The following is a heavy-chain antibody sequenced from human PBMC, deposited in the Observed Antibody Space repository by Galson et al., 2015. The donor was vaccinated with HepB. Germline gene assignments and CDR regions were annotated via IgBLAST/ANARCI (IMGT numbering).Heavy chain of an antibody. V-gene: IGHV3-7*03. D-gene: IGHD6-13*01. Sequence: SLRLSCAASGFSFSNIWMGWVRQAPGKGPEWVGSIKEDGSERFYLDSGRGRFTISRDNTKNSVYLQMNNLGAEDTAVYYCTGYRCIWGQGTLVTVSS. CDR1: GFSFSNIW. J-gene: IGHJ4*02. CDR2: IKEDGSER. CDR3: TGYRCI.